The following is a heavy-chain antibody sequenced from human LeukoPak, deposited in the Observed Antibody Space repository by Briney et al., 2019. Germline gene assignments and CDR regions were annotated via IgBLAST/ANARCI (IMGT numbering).Heavy chain of an antibody. J-gene: IGHJ4*02. CDR2: ISQDGRGK. D-gene: IGHD4-11*01. CDR3: VRDNPLQQGFAY. CDR1: GFAFSNYG. Sequence: PGGCLRLSCGASGFAFSNYGMSWVRQAPGKGREWVINISQDGRGKNYAASVEGRFTISRDNAKNSLYLQMNSLRAEDTAVYYCVRDNPLQQGFAYWGQGTLVTVSS. V-gene: IGHV3-7*03.